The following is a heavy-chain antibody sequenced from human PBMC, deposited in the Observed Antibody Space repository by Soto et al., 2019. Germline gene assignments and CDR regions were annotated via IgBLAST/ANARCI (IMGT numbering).Heavy chain of an antibody. CDR2: IDPSDSYT. V-gene: IGHV5-10-1*01. CDR3: ARHRLAVATIDYYGMDV. D-gene: IGHD6-19*01. J-gene: IGHJ6*02. CDR1: RYNFTNYW. Sequence: GESLKISWKGSRYNFTNYWISWERQMSGKGLEWRGRIDPSDSYTNYSPSFQGHVTISVDMSISTAYVQWSSLKASDTATYYCARHRLAVATIDYYGMDVWGQGTTVTVSS.